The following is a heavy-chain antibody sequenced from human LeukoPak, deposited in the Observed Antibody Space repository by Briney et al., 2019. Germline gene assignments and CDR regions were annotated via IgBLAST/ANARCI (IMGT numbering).Heavy chain of an antibody. Sequence: ASVKVSCKVSGYTLTELSMHWVRQAPGKGLEWMGGFDPEDGETINAQKFQGRVTMTEDTSTDTAYMELSSLRSEDTAVYCCASMTTVVTGVDYWGQGTLVTVSS. D-gene: IGHD4-23*01. CDR2: FDPEDGET. CDR3: ASMTTVVTGVDY. V-gene: IGHV1-24*01. J-gene: IGHJ4*02. CDR1: GYTLTELS.